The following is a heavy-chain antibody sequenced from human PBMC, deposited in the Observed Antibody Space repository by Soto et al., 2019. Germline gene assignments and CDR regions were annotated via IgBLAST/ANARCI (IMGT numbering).Heavy chain of an antibody. Sequence: ASVKVSCKASGYTFTSYAMHWVRQAPGQRLEWMGWINAGNGNTKYSQKFQGRVTITRDTSASTAYMELRSLRSDDTAVYYCARDVIDIVVVVAATTNWFDPWGQGTLVTVSS. J-gene: IGHJ5*02. CDR3: ARDVIDIVVVVAATTNWFDP. D-gene: IGHD2-15*01. CDR2: INAGNGNT. CDR1: GYTFTSYA. V-gene: IGHV1-3*01.